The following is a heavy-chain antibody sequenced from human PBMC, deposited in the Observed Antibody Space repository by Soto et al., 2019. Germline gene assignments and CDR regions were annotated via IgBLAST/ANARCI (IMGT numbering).Heavy chain of an antibody. CDR2: ISSSSSYI. V-gene: IGHV3-21*04. D-gene: IGHD6-6*01. J-gene: IGHJ4*02. CDR3: ARIPIIAARRGGFDY. Sequence: GGCLRLSCAASGFTFSSYSMNWVRQTQGKGLEWVSSISSSSSYIYYADSVKGRFTISRDNAKNSLYLQMNSLRSEDTAVYYCARIPIIAARRGGFDYWGQGTLVTV. CDR1: GFTFSSYS.